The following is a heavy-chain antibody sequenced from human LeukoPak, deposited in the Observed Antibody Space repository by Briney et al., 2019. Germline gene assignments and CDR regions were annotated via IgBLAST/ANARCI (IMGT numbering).Heavy chain of an antibody. CDR1: GFTFDDYG. CDR2: INWNGGST. V-gene: IGHV3-20*04. D-gene: IGHD6-13*01. Sequence: PGGSLRLSCAASGFTFDDYGMTWVRRAPGKGLEWVSGINWNGGSTGYADSVKGRFTISRDNAKTSLYLQMNSLRAEDTALYYCARDLRAAAGTSRYFQHWGQGTLVTVSS. J-gene: IGHJ1*01. CDR3: ARDLRAAAGTSRYFQH.